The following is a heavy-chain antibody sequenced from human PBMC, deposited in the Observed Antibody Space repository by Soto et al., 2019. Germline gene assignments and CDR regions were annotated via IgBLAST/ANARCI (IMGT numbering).Heavy chain of an antibody. J-gene: IGHJ4*02. D-gene: IGHD3-10*01. CDR2: ISGSGGST. V-gene: IGHV3-23*01. Sequence: PGGSLRLSCAASGFTFSSYAMSWVRQAPGKGLEWVSAISGSGGSTYYADSVKGRFTISRDNSKNTLYLQMNSLRAEDTAVYYCAEVAHYGVLLWFGELLEGFDYWGQGTLVTVSS. CDR1: GFTFSSYA. CDR3: AEVAHYGVLLWFGELLEGFDY.